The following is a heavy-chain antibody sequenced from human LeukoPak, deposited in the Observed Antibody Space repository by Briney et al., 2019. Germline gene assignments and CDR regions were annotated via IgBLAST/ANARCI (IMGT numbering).Heavy chain of an antibody. Sequence: PGGSLRLSCAASGFTFSSYSMNWVRPAPGKGLEWVSSISSSSSYIYYADSVEGRFTISRDNAKNSLYLQMNSLRAEDTAVYYCARDRAAYYGDPYYFDYWGQGTLVTVSS. J-gene: IGHJ4*02. CDR2: ISSSSSYI. CDR3: ARDRAAYYGDPYYFDY. CDR1: GFTFSSYS. D-gene: IGHD4-17*01. V-gene: IGHV3-21*01.